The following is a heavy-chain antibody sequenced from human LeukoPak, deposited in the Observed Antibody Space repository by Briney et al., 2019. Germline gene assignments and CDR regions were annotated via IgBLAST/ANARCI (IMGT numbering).Heavy chain of an antibody. V-gene: IGHV4-4*07. CDR3: ARRRGDYGYLYYFDY. CDR2: IYTSGST. CDR1: GGSISSYY. D-gene: IGHD5-18*01. Sequence: SETLSLTCTVSGGSISSYYWSWIRQPAGKGLEWIGRIYTSGSTNYNPSLKSRVTMSADTSKNQFSLKLSSVTAADTAVYYCARRRGDYGYLYYFDYWGQGTLVTVSS. J-gene: IGHJ4*02.